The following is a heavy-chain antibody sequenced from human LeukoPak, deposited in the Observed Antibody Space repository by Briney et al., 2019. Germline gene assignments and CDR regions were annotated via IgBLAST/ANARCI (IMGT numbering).Heavy chain of an antibody. V-gene: IGHV4-59*01. CDR3: AMQSSGWYIDAFDI. D-gene: IGHD6-19*01. CDR2: IYYSGST. J-gene: IGHJ3*02. Sequence: SETLSLTCTVSGGSISSYCWSWIRQPPGKGLEWIGYIYYSGSTNYNPSLKSRVTISVDTSKNQFSLKLSSVTAADTAVYYCAMQSSGWYIDAFDIWGHGTMVTVSS. CDR1: GGSISSYC.